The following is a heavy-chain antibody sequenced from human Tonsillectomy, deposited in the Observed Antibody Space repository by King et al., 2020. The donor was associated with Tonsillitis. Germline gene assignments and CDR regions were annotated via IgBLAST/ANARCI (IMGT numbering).Heavy chain of an antibody. D-gene: IGHD2-2*01. CDR3: ARDLPFVVVPAAIPRDYYYMDV. Sequence: VQLQQSGPGLVKPSQTLSLTCAISGDSVSSNSAAWNWIRQSPSRGLEWLGRTYYRSKWYNDYAVSVKSRITINPDTSKNQFSLQLNSVTPEDTAVYYCARDLPFVVVPAAIPRDYYYMDVWGKGTTVTVSS. J-gene: IGHJ6*03. V-gene: IGHV6-1*01. CDR1: GDSVSSNSAA. CDR2: TYYRSKWYN.